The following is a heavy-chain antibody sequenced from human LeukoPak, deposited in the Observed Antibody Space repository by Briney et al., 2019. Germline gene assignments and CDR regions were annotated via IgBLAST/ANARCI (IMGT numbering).Heavy chain of an antibody. D-gene: IGHD3-10*01. V-gene: IGHV3-21*01. CDR2: ISSSSSYI. J-gene: IGHJ4*02. CDR1: GFTFSSYS. Sequence: GGSLRLSCAASGFTFSSYSMNWVRQAPGKGPEWVSSISSSSSYIYYADSVKGRFTISRDNAKNSLYLQMNSLRAEDTAVYYCARAMVRGEKRDYWGQGTLVTVSS. CDR3: ARAMVRGEKRDY.